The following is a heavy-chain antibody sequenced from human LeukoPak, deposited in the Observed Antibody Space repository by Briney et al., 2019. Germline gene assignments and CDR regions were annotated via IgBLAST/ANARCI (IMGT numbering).Heavy chain of an antibody. J-gene: IGHJ5*02. CDR2: INHSGST. CDR3: ARAQRQPLLDP. CDR1: GGSFSGYY. D-gene: IGHD2-2*01. Sequence: SETLSLTCAVYGGSFSGYYWSWIRQPPGKGLEWIGEINHSGSTNYNPSLKSRVTISVDTSKNQFSLKLSSVTAADTAVYYCARAQRQPLLDPWGQGTLVTVSS. V-gene: IGHV4-34*01.